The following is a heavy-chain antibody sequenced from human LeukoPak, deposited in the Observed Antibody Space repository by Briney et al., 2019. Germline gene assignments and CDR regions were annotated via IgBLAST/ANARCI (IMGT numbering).Heavy chain of an antibody. D-gene: IGHD3-3*01. CDR3: ARSEDFLELLRFDP. CDR1: GGTFSSYA. CDR2: IIPIFGTA. V-gene: IGHV1-69*05. J-gene: IGHJ5*02. Sequence: SVKVSCKASGGTFSSYAISWVRQAPGQGLEWMGGIIPIFGTANYAQKFQGRVTITTDESTSTAYMELSSLRSEDTAVYYCARSEDFLELLRFDPWGQGTLVTVSS.